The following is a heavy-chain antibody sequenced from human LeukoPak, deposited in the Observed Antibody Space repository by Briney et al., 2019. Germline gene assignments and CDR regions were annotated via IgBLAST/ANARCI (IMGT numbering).Heavy chain of an antibody. V-gene: IGHV4-59*08. J-gene: IGHJ4*02. CDR2: VSYSGTT. Sequence: SETLSLTCTVSGGSISSYYWTWIRQPPGKGLEWIGYVSYSGTTKYNPSLKSRVTMSVDMSKNRLSLKLTSVTAADTAVYYCARQSFAPFQVGPETPIESWGQGTLVTVSS. CDR1: GGSISSYY. CDR3: ARQSFAPFQVGPETPIES. D-gene: IGHD1-26*01.